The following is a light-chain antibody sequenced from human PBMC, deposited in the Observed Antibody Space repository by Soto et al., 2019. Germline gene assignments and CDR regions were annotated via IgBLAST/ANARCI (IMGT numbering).Light chain of an antibody. CDR2: AAS. J-gene: IGKJ1*01. CDR1: QSISSY. V-gene: IGKV1-39*01. CDR3: KQSYRTPRT. Sequence: DIQMTQYPSSLSESVGDRVTITCRASQSISSYLNWYQLKPGTAPKLRIYAASSLQGGVTSRFSGSGSGTDFTHNISSMQHEDFATYYCKQSYRTPRTFGQGTKVEIK.